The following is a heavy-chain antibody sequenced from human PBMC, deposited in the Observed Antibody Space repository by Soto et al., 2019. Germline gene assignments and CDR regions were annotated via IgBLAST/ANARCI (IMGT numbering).Heavy chain of an antibody. V-gene: IGHV3-30*04. CDR2: ISFDGRKE. Sequence: QVQLVESGGGVVQPGRSLRLSCAASGFTFSSYAMHWVRQAPGKGLEWVALISFDGRKEYYADSVKGRFTISRDNPKNALYIEMYCLRAEDLGVYYCAGDGCGMDVWGQGTTVTVSS. D-gene: IGHD2-2*03. CDR3: AGDGCGMDV. CDR1: GFTFSSYA. J-gene: IGHJ6*02.